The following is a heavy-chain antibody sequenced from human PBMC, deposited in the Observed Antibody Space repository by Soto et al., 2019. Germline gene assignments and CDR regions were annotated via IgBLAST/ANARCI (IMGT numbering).Heavy chain of an antibody. CDR1: GFTFSNAW. D-gene: IGHD2-2*01. J-gene: IGHJ6*02. Sequence: EVQLVESGGGLVKPGGSLRLSCAASGFTFSNAWMNWVRQAPGKGREWVGRIKSKTDGGTTDYAAPVKGRFTISRDDSKNTLYLQMNSLKTEHTAVYYCTTVHSIVVVPASYGMDVWGQGTTVTVSS. CDR3: TTVHSIVVVPASYGMDV. CDR2: IKSKTDGGTT. V-gene: IGHV3-15*07.